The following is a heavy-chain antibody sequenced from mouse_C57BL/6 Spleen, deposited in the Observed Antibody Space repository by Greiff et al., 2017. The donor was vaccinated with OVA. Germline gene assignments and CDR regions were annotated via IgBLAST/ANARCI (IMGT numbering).Heavy chain of an antibody. V-gene: IGHV1-50*01. Sequence: QVQLQQPGAELVKPGASVKLSCKASGYTFTSYWMQWVKQRPGQGLEWIGEIDPSDSYTNYNQKFKGKATLTVDTSSSTAYMQLSSLTSEDSAVYYCARVAYLLRLYAMDYWGQGTSVTVSS. D-gene: IGHD1-2*01. CDR1: GYTFTSYW. CDR3: ARVAYLLRLYAMDY. J-gene: IGHJ4*01. CDR2: IDPSDSYT.